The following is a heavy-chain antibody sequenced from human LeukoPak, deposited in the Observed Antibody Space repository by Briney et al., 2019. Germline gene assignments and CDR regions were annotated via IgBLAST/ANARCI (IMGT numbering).Heavy chain of an antibody. V-gene: IGHV5-10-1*01. CDR2: IDPSDSYT. D-gene: IGHD3-10*01. CDR3: ARGFYGSGSPFDY. CDR1: GVTFSSFY. J-gene: IGHJ4*02. Sequence: GESLKISCKGSGVTFSSFYIGWVRQMPGKGLEWMGRIDPSDSYTNYSPSFQGHVTISADKSISTAYLQWSSLKASDTAMYYCARGFYGSGSPFDYWGQGTLVTVSS.